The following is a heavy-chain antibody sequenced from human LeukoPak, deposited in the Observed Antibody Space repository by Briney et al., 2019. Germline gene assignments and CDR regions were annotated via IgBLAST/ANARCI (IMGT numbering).Heavy chain of an antibody. Sequence: GGSLRPSCAASGFTFANYAMHWVRQVPGEGLEWVAGINWNRGTIGAADSVRGRFTISRDNAKNSLYLQMNSLRVEDTAMYYCAKDYAGAVAGTFDYWGQGTLVTVSS. V-gene: IGHV3-9*01. CDR2: INWNRGTI. CDR1: GFTFANYA. CDR3: AKDYAGAVAGTFDY. D-gene: IGHD6-19*01. J-gene: IGHJ4*02.